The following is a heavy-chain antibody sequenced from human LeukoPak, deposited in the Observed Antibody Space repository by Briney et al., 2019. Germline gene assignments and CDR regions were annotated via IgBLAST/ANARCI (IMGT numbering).Heavy chain of an antibody. Sequence: GGSLRLSCTDSGFSITTYAMSWVRQAPGKGLEWVSGSSGSDGSTYYADSVKGRFTISRDSSKNTLYLQMNSLRAEDTAMYHCAKDVVATISSGGYYFDYWGQGTLVTVSS. D-gene: IGHD5-12*01. CDR2: SSGSDGST. CDR1: GFSITTYA. V-gene: IGHV3-23*01. CDR3: AKDVVATISSGGYYFDY. J-gene: IGHJ4*02.